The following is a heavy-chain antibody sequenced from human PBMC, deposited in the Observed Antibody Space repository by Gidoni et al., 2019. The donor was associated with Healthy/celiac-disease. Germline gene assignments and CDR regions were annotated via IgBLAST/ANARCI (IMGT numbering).Heavy chain of an antibody. CDR1: GFTFGDYA. Sequence: EVQLVESGGGLVKPGRSLSLSCTSSGFTFGDYAMSWLRQAPGKGLEGGGFIRSKAYGGTTEYAAAVKGRCTIPREDSKSIAYRQRKSLKTEDTAVYYCTRGGDSITIFGVASVGFDYWGQGTLVTVSS. D-gene: IGHD3-3*01. CDR3: TRGGDSITIFGVASVGFDY. V-gene: IGHV3-49*05. J-gene: IGHJ4*02. CDR2: IRSKAYGGTT.